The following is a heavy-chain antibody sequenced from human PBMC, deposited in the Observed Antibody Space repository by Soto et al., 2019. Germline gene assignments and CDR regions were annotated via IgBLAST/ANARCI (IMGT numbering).Heavy chain of an antibody. CDR1: GGSIRSTNW. Sequence: SGTLSITCAVSGGSIRSTNWLSWVPQPPGKGLEWIGEIYHSGSTNYNPSLKGRVTISVDKSKNQFSLKLSSVTAADTAVYYCARVGERDLYGMDVWGQGTTVTVS. CDR3: ARVGERDLYGMDV. V-gene: IGHV4-4*02. CDR2: IYHSGST. J-gene: IGHJ6*02.